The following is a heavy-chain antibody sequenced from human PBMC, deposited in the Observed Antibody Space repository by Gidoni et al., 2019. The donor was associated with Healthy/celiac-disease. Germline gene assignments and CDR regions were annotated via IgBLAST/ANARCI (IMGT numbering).Heavy chain of an antibody. CDR1: GSTFTGYY. Sequence: QVQLVQSGAEVKKPGASVKVSCKASGSTFTGYYMHWVRQAPGQGLEWMGWINPNSGGTNYAQKFQGWVTMTRDTSISTAYMELSRLRSDDTAVYYCARDQGGNSRLHYYGMDVWGQGTTVTVSS. J-gene: IGHJ6*02. D-gene: IGHD2-21*02. CDR2: INPNSGGT. V-gene: IGHV1-2*04. CDR3: ARDQGGNSRLHYYGMDV.